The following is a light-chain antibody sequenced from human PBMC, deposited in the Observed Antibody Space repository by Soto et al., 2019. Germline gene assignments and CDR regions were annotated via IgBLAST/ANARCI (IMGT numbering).Light chain of an antibody. CDR3: SSYTSRSTLVV. V-gene: IGLV2-14*01. Sequence: QSALTQPASVSGSPGQSITISCTGTSSDVGGYNYVSWYQQHPGKAPKLMIYDVSNRPSGVSNRFSGSKSGNTASLTISGLQDEDEADYYCSSYTSRSTLVVFGGGTKLTVL. CDR1: SSDVGGYNY. J-gene: IGLJ2*01. CDR2: DVS.